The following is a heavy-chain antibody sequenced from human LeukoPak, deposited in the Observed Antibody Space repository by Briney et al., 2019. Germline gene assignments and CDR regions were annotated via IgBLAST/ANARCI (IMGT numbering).Heavy chain of an antibody. Sequence: TGGSLRLSCAASGNYWMHWVRQAPGKGLVWVSHINSDGSWTSYADSVKGRFTISKDNAKNTLYLQMNSLRAEDTAVYYCAKGDYYDSSGSIDYWGQGTLVTVSS. D-gene: IGHD3-22*01. V-gene: IGHV3-74*01. CDR2: INSDGSWT. CDR1: GNYW. CDR3: AKGDYYDSSGSIDY. J-gene: IGHJ4*02.